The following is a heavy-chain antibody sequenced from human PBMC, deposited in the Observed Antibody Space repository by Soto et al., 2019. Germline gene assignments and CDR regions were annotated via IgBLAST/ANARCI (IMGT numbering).Heavy chain of an antibody. D-gene: IGHD1-1*01. V-gene: IGHV4-31*03. CDR1: GVSINSGGYY. CDR2: IYYTGHT. Sequence: QVQLQESGPGLVKPSQTLSLTCSVSGVSINSGGYYWSWIRHHPGKGLEWIGYIYYTGHTFYNPSLKSRVAMSLDTSKHQFSLKLSSVTAADTAVYYCARGSQLERDALDIWGQGTMVTVSS. J-gene: IGHJ3*02. CDR3: ARGSQLERDALDI.